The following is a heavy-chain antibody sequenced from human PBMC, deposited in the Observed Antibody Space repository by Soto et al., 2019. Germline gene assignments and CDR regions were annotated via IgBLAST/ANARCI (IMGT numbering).Heavy chain of an antibody. V-gene: IGHV3-21*01. D-gene: IGHD2-21*02. Sequence: EVQLVESGGGLVKPGGSLRLSCAASGFTFSSYSMNWVRQAPGKGLEWVSSISSSSSYIYYADSVKGRFTISRDNATNSLDLQMNSLRAEYTAVYYCAREEAYCGGDCYSRYDARLDYCRQGTLVTVSS. CDR1: GFTFSSYS. J-gene: IGHJ4*02. CDR3: AREEAYCGGDCYSRYDARLDY. CDR2: ISSSSSYI.